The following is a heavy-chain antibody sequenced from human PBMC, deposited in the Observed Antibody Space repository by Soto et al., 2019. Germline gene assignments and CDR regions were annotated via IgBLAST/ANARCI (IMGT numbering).Heavy chain of an antibody. CDR2: IYYSGST. J-gene: IGHJ6*02. V-gene: IGHV4-59*01. CDR1: GGSISSYY. D-gene: IGHD2-2*03. CDR3: AREWISEWMYGMDV. Sequence: SETLSLTCTVSGGSISSYYWSWIRQPPGKGLEWIGYIYYSGSTNYNPSLKSRVTISVDTSKNQFSLKLSSVTAADTPVYYCAREWISEWMYGMDVRGQGTTVTVSS.